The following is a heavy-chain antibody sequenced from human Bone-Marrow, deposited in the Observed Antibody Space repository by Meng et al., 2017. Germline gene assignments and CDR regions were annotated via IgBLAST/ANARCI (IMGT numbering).Heavy chain of an antibody. Sequence: GESLKISCAASGFTFSSYGMHWVRQAPGKGLEWVANIKQDGSEKYYVDSVKGRFTISRDNAKNSLYLQMNSLRAEDTAVYYCARDWFYRQWLARSNYYYGMDVWGQGTTVTVSS. D-gene: IGHD6-19*01. CDR3: ARDWFYRQWLARSNYYYGMDV. V-gene: IGHV3-7*01. CDR2: IKQDGSEK. CDR1: GFTFSSYG. J-gene: IGHJ6*02.